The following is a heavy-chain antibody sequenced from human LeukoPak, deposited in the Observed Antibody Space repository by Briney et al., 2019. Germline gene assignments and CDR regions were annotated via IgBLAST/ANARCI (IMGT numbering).Heavy chain of an antibody. Sequence: SETLSLTCTVSGGSISSSSYYWGWIRQPPGKGREWIGSIYYSGSTYYNPSLKSRVTISVDTSKNQFSLKLSSVTAADTAVYYCARTVDTAMVFDYWGQGTLVTVSS. J-gene: IGHJ4*02. CDR3: ARTVDTAMVFDY. CDR2: IYYSGST. V-gene: IGHV4-39*01. D-gene: IGHD5-18*01. CDR1: GGSISSSSYY.